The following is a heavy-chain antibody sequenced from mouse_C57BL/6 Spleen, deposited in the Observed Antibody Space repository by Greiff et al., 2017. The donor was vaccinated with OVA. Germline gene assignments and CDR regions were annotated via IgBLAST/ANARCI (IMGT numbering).Heavy chain of an antibody. CDR3: TRKGVRRGFDY. Sequence: EVHLVESGGGLVQPGGSMKLSCAASGFTFSDAWMDWVRQSPEKGLEWVAEIRNKANNHATYYAESVKGRFTISRDDSKSRVYLQMNSLRAEDTGIYYSTRKGVRRGFDYGGQGTTLTVSS. CDR1: GFTFSDAW. J-gene: IGHJ2*01. V-gene: IGHV6-6*01. CDR2: IRNKANNHAT. D-gene: IGHD2-14*01.